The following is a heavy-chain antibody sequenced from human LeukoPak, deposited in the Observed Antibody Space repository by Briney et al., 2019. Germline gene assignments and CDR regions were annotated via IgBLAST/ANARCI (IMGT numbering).Heavy chain of an antibody. CDR2: INPSGGST. V-gene: IGHV1-46*01. Sequence: GASVKVSCKASGYTFTSYYMHWVRQAPGQGLEWMGIINPSGGSTSCAQKFQGRVTMTRDTSTSTVYMELSSLRSEDTAVYYCARDMVRGVIPGYYFDYWGQGTLVTVSS. J-gene: IGHJ4*02. D-gene: IGHD3-10*01. CDR1: GYTFTSYY. CDR3: ARDMVRGVIPGYYFDY.